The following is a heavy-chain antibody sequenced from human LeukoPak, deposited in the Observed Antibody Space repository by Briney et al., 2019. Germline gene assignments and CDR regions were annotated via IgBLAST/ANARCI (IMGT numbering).Heavy chain of an antibody. V-gene: IGHV3-53*05. CDR2: IYSGGST. CDR1: GFTVSSNY. J-gene: IGHJ4*02. CDR3: AKDKVGGYSYGGPGFDY. Sequence: PGGSLRLSCAASGFTVSSNYMSWVRQAPGKGLEWVSVIYSGGSTYYADSVKGRFTISRDNSKNTLYLQMNSLRAEDTAVYYCAKDKVGGYSYGGPGFDYWGQGTLVTVSS. D-gene: IGHD5-18*01.